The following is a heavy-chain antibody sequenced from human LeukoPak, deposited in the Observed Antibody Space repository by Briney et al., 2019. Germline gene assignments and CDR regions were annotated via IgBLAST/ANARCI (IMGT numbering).Heavy chain of an antibody. CDR3: ARTGVGSGLTY. J-gene: IGHJ4*02. CDR2: IFPETGAT. D-gene: IGHD3-22*01. CDR1: GYTFTDYH. Sequence: AAVRVSCKASGYTFTDYHIYWLRQAPGQGLEWMAWIFPETGATTYAREFQGRVTLTSDTSIRTAYMDLRALTSDDTAVYFCARTGVGSGLTYWGQGTQVTVSS. V-gene: IGHV1-2*02.